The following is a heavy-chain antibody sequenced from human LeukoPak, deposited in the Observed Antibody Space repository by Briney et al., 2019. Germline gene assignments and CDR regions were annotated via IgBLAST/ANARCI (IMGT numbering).Heavy chain of an antibody. Sequence: GGSLRLSCAASGFTFSSYGMSWVRQAPGKGLEWVSSISSTGGTTYYADSVKGRFTISRDNAKNSLYLQMNSLRAEDTAVYYCARGIGYSSGWYDYWGQGTLVTVSS. CDR2: ISSTGGTT. CDR3: ARGIGYSSGWYDY. D-gene: IGHD6-19*01. V-gene: IGHV3-23*01. CDR1: GFTFSSYG. J-gene: IGHJ4*02.